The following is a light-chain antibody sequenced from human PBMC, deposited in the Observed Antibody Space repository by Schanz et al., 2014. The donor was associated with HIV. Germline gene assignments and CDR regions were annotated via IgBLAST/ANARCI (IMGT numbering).Light chain of an antibody. J-gene: IGKJ2*01. CDR1: QSVSSSY. Sequence: EIVLTQSPGTLSLSPGERATLSCRASQSVSSSYLAWYQQKPGQAPRLLIYGASSRATGIPDRFSGSGSGTYLTLTIRRLELEDFAVYYGQQYGSSPVIFGRGTSRELK. CDR2: GAS. V-gene: IGKV3-20*01. CDR3: QQYGSSPVI.